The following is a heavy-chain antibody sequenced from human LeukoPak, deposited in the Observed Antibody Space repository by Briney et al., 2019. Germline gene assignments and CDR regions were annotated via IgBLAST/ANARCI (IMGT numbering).Heavy chain of an antibody. CDR3: VKADGHLRFGFDY. Sequence: QPGGSLRLSCTASGFTFSVYAMHWVRQAPGKGLEWVALISYDEMYKYYADSVRGRFTISRDNSRNTLSLQMTSLRGEDTAIYYCVKADGHLRFGFDYWGQGTLVTVSS. V-gene: IGHV3-30*04. CDR1: GFTFSVYA. CDR2: ISYDEMYK. D-gene: IGHD3-10*01. J-gene: IGHJ4*02.